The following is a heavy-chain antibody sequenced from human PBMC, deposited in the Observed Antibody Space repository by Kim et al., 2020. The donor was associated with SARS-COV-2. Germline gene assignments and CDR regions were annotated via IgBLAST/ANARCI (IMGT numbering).Heavy chain of an antibody. Sequence: ASVKVSCKASGYTFTHYGINWVRQAPGQGLEWMGWISGYNGNTNYAQKLQGRVTMTTDTSTSTAYMELRSLRPDDTAVYYCARDLGVVVGAASPPDVWGQGTTVTVSS. CDR2: ISGYNGNT. CDR1: GYTFTHYG. V-gene: IGHV1-18*01. J-gene: IGHJ6*02. D-gene: IGHD2-15*01. CDR3: ARDLGVVVGAASPPDV.